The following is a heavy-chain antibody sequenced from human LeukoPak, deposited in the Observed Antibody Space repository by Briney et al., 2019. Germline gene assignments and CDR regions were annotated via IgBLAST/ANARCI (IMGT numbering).Heavy chain of an antibody. J-gene: IGHJ5*02. CDR2: IYPGDSDT. V-gene: IGHV5-51*01. D-gene: IGHD6-19*01. Sequence: GESLKISCKGSGYSFTSYWIGWVRQMPGKGLEWMGIIYPGDSDTRYSPSFQGQVTISADKSISTAYLQWSSLKASDTAMYYCARRRVAGTRTNWFDPWGQGTLVTVSS. CDR1: GYSFTSYW. CDR3: ARRRVAGTRTNWFDP.